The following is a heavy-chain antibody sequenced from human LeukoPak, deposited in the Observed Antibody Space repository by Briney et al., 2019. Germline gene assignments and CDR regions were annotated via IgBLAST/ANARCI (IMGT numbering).Heavy chain of an antibody. Sequence: SEXXSLTCTVSGGSLSSSSYYCAWIRQPPGRGLEWLGTVYYTGTTYYNPSLQSRVTISVDTSKNQFSLKLTSMTAADTAVYFCARHALDGAPYYYYMDVRGKGTTVTVSS. CDR3: ARHALDGAPYYYYMDV. V-gene: IGHV4-39*01. CDR1: GGSLSSSSYY. J-gene: IGHJ6*03. D-gene: IGHD4/OR15-4a*01. CDR2: VYYTGTT.